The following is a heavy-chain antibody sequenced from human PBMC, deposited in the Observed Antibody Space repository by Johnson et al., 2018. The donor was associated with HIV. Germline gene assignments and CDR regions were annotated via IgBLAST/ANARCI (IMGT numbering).Heavy chain of an antibody. J-gene: IGHJ3*02. V-gene: IGHV3-11*04. CDR3: AKDEGSGYSYDAFDI. Sequence: QVQLVESGGGLVKPGGSLRLSCAASGFIFSDYYMSWIRQAPGKGLEWVSYISSSGSTIYYADSVKGRFTISRDNSKNTLYLQMNSLRAEDTAVYYCAKDEGSGYSYDAFDIWGQGTMVTVSS. CDR2: ISSSGSTI. CDR1: GFIFSDYY. D-gene: IGHD3-3*01.